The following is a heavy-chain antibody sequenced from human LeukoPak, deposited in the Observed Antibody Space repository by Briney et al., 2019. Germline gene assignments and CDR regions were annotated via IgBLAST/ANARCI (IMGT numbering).Heavy chain of an antibody. V-gene: IGHV1-2*02. CDR1: GHTFTGYY. CDR2: INPNSGGT. CDR3: ARDVGSERMITFGGTDYFDY. J-gene: IGHJ4*02. D-gene: IGHD3-16*01. Sequence: ASVKVSCKASGHTFTGYYMHWVRQAPGQGLEWMGWINPNSGGTNYAQKFQGRVTMTRDTSISTAYMELSRLRSDDTAVYYCARDVGSERMITFGGTDYFDYWGQGTLVTVSS.